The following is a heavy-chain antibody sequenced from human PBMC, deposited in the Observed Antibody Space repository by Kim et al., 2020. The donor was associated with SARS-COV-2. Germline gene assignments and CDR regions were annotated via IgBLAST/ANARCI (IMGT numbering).Heavy chain of an antibody. CDR3: ARDLHLYYYGSGSYYLTLGY. Sequence: GGSLRLSCAASGFTFSSYAMHWVRQAPGEGLEWVAVISYDGSNKYYADSVKGRFTISRDNSKNTLYLQMNSLRAEDTAVYYCARDLHLYYYGSGSYYLTLGYWGQGTLVTVSS. D-gene: IGHD3-10*01. J-gene: IGHJ4*02. CDR1: GFTFSSYA. V-gene: IGHV3-30*04. CDR2: ISYDGSNK.